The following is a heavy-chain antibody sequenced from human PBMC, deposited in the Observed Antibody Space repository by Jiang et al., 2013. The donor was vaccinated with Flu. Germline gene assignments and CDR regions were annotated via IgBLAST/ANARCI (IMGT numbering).Heavy chain of an antibody. CDR1: GFTFSSYA. CDR3: ARGPAHGDYVNY. CDR2: ISYDGSNK. V-gene: IGHV3-30-3*01. D-gene: IGHD4-17*01. Sequence: GFTFSSYAMHWVRQAPGKGLEWVAVISYDGSNKYYADSVKGRFTISRDNSKNTLYLEMNSLRGEDTAVYYCARGPAHGDYVNYWGQGTLVTVSS. J-gene: IGHJ4*02.